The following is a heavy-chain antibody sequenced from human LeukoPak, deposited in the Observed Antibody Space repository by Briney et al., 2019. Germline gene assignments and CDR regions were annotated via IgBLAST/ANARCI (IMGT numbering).Heavy chain of an antibody. Sequence: SSVNVSCKASGCTFSSYTISWVRQAPGQGLEWMGRIIPILGIANYAQKFHGRVTITADKYTSTAYLELSSMRTADTAVYYWAFRARIVVVVAATDYWGQGTLVTVSS. CDR1: GCTFSSYT. J-gene: IGHJ4*02. V-gene: IGHV1-69*02. CDR2: IIPILGIA. D-gene: IGHD2-15*01. CDR3: AFRARIVVVVAATDY.